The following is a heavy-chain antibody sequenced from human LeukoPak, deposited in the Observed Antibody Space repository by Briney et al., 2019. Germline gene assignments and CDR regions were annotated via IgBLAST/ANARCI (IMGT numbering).Heavy chain of an antibody. CDR3: ARSRYYYDSSGYPHVGNFDY. D-gene: IGHD3-22*01. J-gene: IGHJ4*02. V-gene: IGHV4-61*02. CDR1: GGSISSGSYY. Sequence: SETLSLTCTVSGGSISSGSYYWSWIRQPAGKGLEWIGRIYTSGSTNYNPSLKSRVTISVDTSRNQFSLKLSSVTAADTAVYYCARSRYYYDSSGYPHVGNFDYWGQGTLVTVSS. CDR2: IYTSGST.